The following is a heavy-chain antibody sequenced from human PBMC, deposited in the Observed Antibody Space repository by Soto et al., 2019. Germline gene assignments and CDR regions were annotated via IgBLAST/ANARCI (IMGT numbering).Heavy chain of an antibody. V-gene: IGHV3-30-3*01. CDR3: AREGGDIVVVVAAITYDAFDI. J-gene: IGHJ3*02. CDR2: ISYDGSNK. D-gene: IGHD2-15*01. Sequence: GWSLRLSCAASGFTFSSYAMHWVRQAPGKGLEWVAVISYDGSNKYYADSVKGRFTISRDNSKNTLYLQMNSLRAEDTAVYYCAREGGDIVVVVAAITYDAFDIWGQGTMVTVSS. CDR1: GFTFSSYA.